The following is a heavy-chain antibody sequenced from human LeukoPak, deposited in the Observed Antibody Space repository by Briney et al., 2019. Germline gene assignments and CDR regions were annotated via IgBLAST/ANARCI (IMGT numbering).Heavy chain of an antibody. J-gene: IGHJ5*02. Sequence: GGTLRLSCAASGFTSSSSGMSWVRQAPGKGLEWVSTISASGDNTYYADSVKGRFTISRDNSKKKLYLQMNSLRAEDTAVYYCAKGYYGSGTYGWFDPWGQGTLVTVSS. CDR2: ISASGDNT. D-gene: IGHD3-10*01. V-gene: IGHV3-23*01. CDR1: GFTSSSSG. CDR3: AKGYYGSGTYGWFDP.